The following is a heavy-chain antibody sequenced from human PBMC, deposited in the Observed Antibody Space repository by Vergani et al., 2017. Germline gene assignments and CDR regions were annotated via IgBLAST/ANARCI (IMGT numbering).Heavy chain of an antibody. CDR1: GFTFSSHG. V-gene: IGHV3-33*01. Sequence: QVQLVESEGGVVQPGRSLTLSCVASGFTFSSHGMHWVRQAPGKGLEWVAVIWYDGSNKYYGDSVKGRFTISRDNSKNTLYLQMNSLRVDDTAVYYCARWCNEKRLDSWGQGTLVTVSS. J-gene: IGHJ5*01. D-gene: IGHD2-15*01. CDR3: ARWCNEKRLDS. CDR2: IWYDGSNK.